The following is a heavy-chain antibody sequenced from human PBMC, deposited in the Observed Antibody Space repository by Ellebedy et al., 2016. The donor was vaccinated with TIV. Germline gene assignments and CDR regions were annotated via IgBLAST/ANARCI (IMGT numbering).Heavy chain of an antibody. J-gene: IGHJ4*02. CDR1: GFTFSTYG. CDR3: ARGGRDGYNSFSDY. Sequence: PGGSLRLSCAASGFTFSTYGMHWVRQAAGKGLGGVSVTTYDGSQTYYADSVKGRFTISRDNFKNTLYLQMNSLRAEDTAVYYCARGGRDGYNSFSDYWGQGTLVTVSS. CDR2: TTYDGSQT. V-gene: IGHV3-30*03. D-gene: IGHD5-24*01.